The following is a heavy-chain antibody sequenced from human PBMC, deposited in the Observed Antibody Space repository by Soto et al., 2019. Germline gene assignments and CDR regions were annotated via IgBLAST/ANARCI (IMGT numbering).Heavy chain of an antibody. D-gene: IGHD3-9*01. CDR2: ISAYNGNT. V-gene: IGHV1-18*01. CDR1: GYTFTSYG. Sequence: QVQLVQSGAEVKKPGASVKVSCKASGYTFTSYGISWVRQDPGQGLEWMGWISAYNGNTNYAQKLQGRVTMTTDTSTSTAYMELRSLRSDDTAVYYCARYPDDILTGSYNWFDPWGQGTLVTVSS. J-gene: IGHJ5*02. CDR3: ARYPDDILTGSYNWFDP.